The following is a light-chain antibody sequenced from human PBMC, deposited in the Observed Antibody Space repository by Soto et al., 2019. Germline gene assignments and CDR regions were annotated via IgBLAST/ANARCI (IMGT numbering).Light chain of an antibody. Sequence: DIVMTQSPDSLAVSLGEMATINCKSSQSVLYSPHNKNYLAWYQQKPGQPPKLLIYWASTREAGVPDRFSGSRSGTDFSLTIGSLQAEDVAVYYCQQYLINPITIGLGTKVEIK. J-gene: IGKJ4*01. CDR2: WAS. CDR1: QSVLYSPHNKNY. V-gene: IGKV4-1*01. CDR3: QQYLINPIT.